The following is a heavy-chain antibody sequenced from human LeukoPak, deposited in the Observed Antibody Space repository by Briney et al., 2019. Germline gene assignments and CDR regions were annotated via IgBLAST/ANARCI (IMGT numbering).Heavy chain of an antibody. Sequence: SETLSLTCTVSGGSLSSYYWRWIRHPPGEGLEWIGYIYYSGSTNYNPSLKSRVTISVDTSKDQFSLKLSSVTAADTAVYYCARDAGGMDVWGQGTTVTVSS. V-gene: IGHV4-59*01. J-gene: IGHJ6*02. CDR2: IYYSGST. D-gene: IGHD6-13*01. CDR1: GGSLSSYY. CDR3: ARDAGGMDV.